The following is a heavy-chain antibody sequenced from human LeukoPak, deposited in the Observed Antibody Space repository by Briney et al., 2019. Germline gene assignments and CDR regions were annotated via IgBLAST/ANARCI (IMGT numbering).Heavy chain of an antibody. Sequence: GGSLRLSCAASGFTFSSYAMTWVRQAPGKGLEWVSVISGSGASTYYADSVKGRFTISRDKPKNTLYLQMNSLRAEDTAVYYCAKSGSSGWYVPYFYNGMNVGGQGTTVTVS. D-gene: IGHD6-19*01. J-gene: IGHJ6*02. V-gene: IGHV3-23*01. CDR2: ISGSGAST. CDR1: GFTFSSYA. CDR3: AKSGSSGWYVPYFYNGMNV.